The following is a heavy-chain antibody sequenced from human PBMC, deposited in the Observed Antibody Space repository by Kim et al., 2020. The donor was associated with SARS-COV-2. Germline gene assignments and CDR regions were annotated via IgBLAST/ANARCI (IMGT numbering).Heavy chain of an antibody. CDR1: GGSISSYY. J-gene: IGHJ5*02. D-gene: IGHD4-17*01. CDR2: IYYSGST. V-gene: IGHV4-59*13. CDR3: AREDSDYGGRAKNNWFDP. Sequence: SETLSLTCTVSGGSISSYYWSWIRQPPGKGLEWIGYIYYSGSTNYNPSLKSRVTISVDTSKNQFSLKLSSVTAADTAVYYCAREDSDYGGRAKNNWFDPWGQGTLVTVSS.